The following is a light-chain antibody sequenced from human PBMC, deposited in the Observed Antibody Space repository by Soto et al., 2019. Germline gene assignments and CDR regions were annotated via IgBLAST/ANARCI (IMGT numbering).Light chain of an antibody. V-gene: IGLV2-14*03. CDR2: DVS. J-gene: IGLJ1*01. CDR1: SSDVGSDYNY. CDR3: CSYTSISTYV. Sequence: QSVLTQPASVSGSPGQSIAISCTGTSSDVGSDYNYVSWYQQHPGKAPKLMVYDVSTRPSGVSNRISGSKSGTTAALTVSGLQAEDEADYYCCSYTSISTYVFGTGTKVTVL.